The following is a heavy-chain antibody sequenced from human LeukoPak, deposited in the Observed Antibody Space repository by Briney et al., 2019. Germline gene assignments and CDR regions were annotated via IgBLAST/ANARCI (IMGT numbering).Heavy chain of an antibody. CDR1: GFTFSSHW. CDR3: ARNNGMDV. J-gene: IGHJ6*02. V-gene: IGHV3-7*03. CDR2: VNRDGSET. Sequence: GGSPRLSCAASGFTFSSHWMTWVRQVPRRGPEWVANVNRDGSETYYLDSVKGRFTISKDNAKNSLYLQMNSLRAEDTALYHCARNNGMDVWGQGTTVIVSS.